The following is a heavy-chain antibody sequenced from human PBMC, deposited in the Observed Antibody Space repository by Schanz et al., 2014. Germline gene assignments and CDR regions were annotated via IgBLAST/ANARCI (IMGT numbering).Heavy chain of an antibody. D-gene: IGHD3-9*01. V-gene: IGHV1-69*08. CDR3: AKVDRTRYYAMDV. Sequence: QVQLVQSGAEVKKPGSSVKVSCKASGGTFSSSTLTWVRQAPGQGLEWMGRIIPILDKTNYAQKFQGRVTMTADKSTSTVYMEVSGLRSEDTAVYYCAKVDRTRYYAMDVWGQGTSVTDYS. CDR1: GGTFSSST. J-gene: IGHJ6*02. CDR2: IIPILDKT.